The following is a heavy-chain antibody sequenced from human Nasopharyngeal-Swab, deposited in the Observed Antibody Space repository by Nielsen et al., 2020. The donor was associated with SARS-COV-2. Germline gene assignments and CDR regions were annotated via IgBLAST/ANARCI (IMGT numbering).Heavy chain of an antibody. CDR3: TTGGYRYGSDY. V-gene: IGHV3-15*05. CDR1: GFTFSDAS. Sequence: GESLKISCVASGFTFSDASMNWVRQAPGKGLEWLGRIKSKSDGGTTDYAAPVKGRLTISRDESQNTLYLQVNSLKSEDTAMYYCTTGGYRYGSDYWGQGTLVTVSS. CDR2: IKSKSDGGTT. J-gene: IGHJ4*02. D-gene: IGHD5-18*01.